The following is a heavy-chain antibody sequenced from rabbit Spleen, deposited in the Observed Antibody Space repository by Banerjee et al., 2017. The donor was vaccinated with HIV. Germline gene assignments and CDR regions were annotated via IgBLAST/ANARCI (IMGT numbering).Heavy chain of an antibody. CDR3: ARGSAMMTMVVTGFYLNL. CDR1: GFTFSSYYY. Sequence: EESGGGLVKPGASLTLTCKASGFTFSSYYYMCWVRQAPGKGPEWIACIYTGDGSTYYASWVNGRFTISKTSSTTVTLQMTSLTVADTATYFCARGSAMMTMVVTGFYLNLWGQGTLVPS. CDR2: IYTGDGST. D-gene: IGHD2-1*01. V-gene: IGHV1S40*01. J-gene: IGHJ4*01.